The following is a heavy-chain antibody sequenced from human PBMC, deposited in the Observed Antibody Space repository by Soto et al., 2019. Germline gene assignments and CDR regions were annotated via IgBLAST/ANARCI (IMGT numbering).Heavy chain of an antibody. CDR2: INAGNGNA. V-gene: IGHV1-3*01. CDR1: GYTFTNYA. CDR3: AILRYFGEGMGFDP. D-gene: IGHD3-9*01. Sequence: QVQLVQSGAEVKKPGASVKVSCKASGYTFTNYAMHWVRQAPGQRLEWMGWINAGNGNAKYSQKFQGRVTITRDTSASTDYMERSSLRSEDTAVYSCAILRYFGEGMGFDPWGQGTLVTVSS. J-gene: IGHJ5*02.